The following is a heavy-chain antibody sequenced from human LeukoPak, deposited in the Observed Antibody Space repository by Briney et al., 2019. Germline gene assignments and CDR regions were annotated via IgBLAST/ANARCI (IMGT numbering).Heavy chain of an antibody. D-gene: IGHD3-22*01. Sequence: ASVKVSCKASGYTFTSYGISWVRQAPGQGLECMGWISAYNGNTNYAQKLQGRVTMTTDTSTSTAYMELRSLRSDDTAVYYCASTNYDSSGYYYGGYAFDIWGQGTMVTVSS. CDR2: ISAYNGNT. CDR3: ASTNYDSSGYYYGGYAFDI. CDR1: GYTFTSYG. J-gene: IGHJ3*02. V-gene: IGHV1-18*01.